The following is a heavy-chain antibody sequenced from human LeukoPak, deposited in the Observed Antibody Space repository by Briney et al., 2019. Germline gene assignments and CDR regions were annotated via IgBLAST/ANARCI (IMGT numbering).Heavy chain of an antibody. J-gene: IGHJ5*02. CDR1: GGSFSAYY. CDR2: IHYSGST. Sequence: SETLSLTCAVYGGSFSAYYWTWIRQPPGKGLEWIGYIHYSGSTNYNPSLKSRVTISVDTSKNQFSLKLSSVTAADTAVYYCARDKGYCTNGVCYYNWFDPWGQGTLVTVSS. V-gene: IGHV4-59*01. CDR3: ARDKGYCTNGVCYYNWFDP. D-gene: IGHD2-8*01.